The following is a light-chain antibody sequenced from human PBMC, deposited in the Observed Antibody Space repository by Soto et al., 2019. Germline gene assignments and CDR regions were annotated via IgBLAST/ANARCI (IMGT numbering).Light chain of an antibody. CDR2: DVS. CDR1: SSDFGGYNY. J-gene: IGLJ1*01. Sequence: QSVRTQAAYVSRSPGRLITISSNGTSSDFGGYNYVSWYQHHPAKAPTLMIYDVSNRPSGVSIRFSGSKSGNTASLTISVFQAEDEADYYCSSYTSRSSLYVFGTGTKVPVL. V-gene: IGLV2-14*03. CDR3: SSYTSRSSLYV.